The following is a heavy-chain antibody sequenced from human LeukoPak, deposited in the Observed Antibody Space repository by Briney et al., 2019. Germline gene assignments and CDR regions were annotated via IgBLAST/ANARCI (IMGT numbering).Heavy chain of an antibody. CDR2: IYYSGST. D-gene: IGHD4-23*01. J-gene: IGHJ3*02. CDR1: GGSVSSGSYY. CDR3: ARSTVVTLEAFDI. Sequence: SETLSLTCTVSGGSVSSGSYYWSWIRQPPGKGLEWIGYIYYSGSTNYNPSLKSRVTISVDTSKNQFSLKLSSVTAADTAVYYCARSTVVTLEAFDIWGQRTMVTVSS. V-gene: IGHV4-61*01.